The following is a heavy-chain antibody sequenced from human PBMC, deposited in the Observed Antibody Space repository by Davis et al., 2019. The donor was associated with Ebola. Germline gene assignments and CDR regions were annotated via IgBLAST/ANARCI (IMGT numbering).Heavy chain of an antibody. V-gene: IGHV1-3*01. CDR1: GGTFSSYA. D-gene: IGHD2-15*01. CDR3: ASSRSRGGYYYYGMDV. Sequence: ASVKVSCKASGGTFSSYAISWVRQAPGQRLEWMGWINAGNGNTKYSQKFQGRVTITRDTSASTAYMELSSLRSEDTAVYYCASSRSRGGYYYYGMDVWGQGTTVTVSS. CDR2: INAGNGNT. J-gene: IGHJ6*02.